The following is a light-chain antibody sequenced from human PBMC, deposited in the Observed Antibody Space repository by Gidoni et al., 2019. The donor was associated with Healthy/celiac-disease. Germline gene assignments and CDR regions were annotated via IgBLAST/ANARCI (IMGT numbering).Light chain of an antibody. CDR3: QQYGSSPWT. CDR2: GAS. V-gene: IGKV3-20*01. CDR1: QSVSSSY. Sequence: IVLTQSPGTLSLSPGERPTLSCRASQSVSSSYLAWYQQKPGQAPRLLIYGASSRATGIPDRFSGSGSGTDFTLTISRLEPEDVAVYYCQQYGSSPWTFGQGTKVEIK. J-gene: IGKJ1*01.